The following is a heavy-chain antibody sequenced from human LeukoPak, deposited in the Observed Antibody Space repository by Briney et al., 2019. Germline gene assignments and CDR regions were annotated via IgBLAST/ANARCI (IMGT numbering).Heavy chain of an antibody. J-gene: IGHJ6*03. CDR3: ARDQRIAVAGYYYYMDV. CDR2: IYTSGST. CDR1: GGSISSYY. V-gene: IGHV4-4*07. D-gene: IGHD6-19*01. Sequence: SETLSLTCTVSGGSISSYYWSWIRQPAGKGLEWIGRIYTSGSTNYNPSLKSRVTMSVDTSKNQFSLKLSSVTAADTAVCYCARDQRIAVAGYYYYMDVWGKGTTVTISS.